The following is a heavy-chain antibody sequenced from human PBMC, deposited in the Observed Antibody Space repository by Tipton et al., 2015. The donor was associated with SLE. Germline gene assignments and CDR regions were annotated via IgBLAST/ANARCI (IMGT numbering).Heavy chain of an antibody. CDR2: IYYSGST. V-gene: IGHV4-59*01. Sequence: TLSLTCAVYGGSFSGYYWSWIRQPPGRGLGWIGYIYYSGSTNYNPSLKSRVTISVDTSKNQFSLKLSSVTAADTAVYYCARDWRTHYYDSSGYFHDAFDIWGQGTMVTVSS. D-gene: IGHD3-22*01. J-gene: IGHJ3*02. CDR3: ARDWRTHYYDSSGYFHDAFDI. CDR1: GGSFSGYY.